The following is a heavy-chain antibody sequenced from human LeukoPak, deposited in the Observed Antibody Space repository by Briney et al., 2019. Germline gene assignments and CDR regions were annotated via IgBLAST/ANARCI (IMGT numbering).Heavy chain of an antibody. V-gene: IGHV4-59*08. D-gene: IGHD1-1*01. J-gene: IGHJ4*02. CDR2: IYYSGTT. CDR3: ASESVELAGFDY. Sequence: SETLSLTCTVSGGSISSYYWSWIRPSPGKGLEWIGYIYYSGTTSYNPSLKSRVTISVDTSKNQFSLKVTSVTAADTAVYYCASESVELAGFDYSGQGTLVTVSS. CDR1: GGSISSYY.